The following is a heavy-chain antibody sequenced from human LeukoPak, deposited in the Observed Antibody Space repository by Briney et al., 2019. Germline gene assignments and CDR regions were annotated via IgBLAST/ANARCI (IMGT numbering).Heavy chain of an antibody. V-gene: IGHV3-30-3*01. Sequence: PGGSLRLSCAASGFTFSSYAMHWVRQAPGKGLEWVAVISYDGSNKYYADSVKGRFTISRDNAKNTLYLLMNSLRAEDTAVYYCTRDGQFYAMDVWGQGTTVTVSS. CDR3: TRDGQFYAMDV. D-gene: IGHD5-24*01. J-gene: IGHJ6*02. CDR2: ISYDGSNK. CDR1: GFTFSSYA.